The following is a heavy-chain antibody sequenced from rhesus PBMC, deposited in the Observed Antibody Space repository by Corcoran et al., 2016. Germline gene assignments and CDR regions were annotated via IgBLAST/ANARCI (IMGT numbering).Heavy chain of an antibody. J-gene: IGHJ4*01. V-gene: IGHV4-76*01. CDR1: GYSISSGYD. D-gene: IGHD6-31*01. Sequence: QVQLQESGPGVVKPSETLSLTRAVSGYSISSGYDWSWIRQPPGKGLEWLGYIYGSSGSTNYNPSLKNRVTMSKDTSKNQFSLKLSSVTAADTAVYYCARRRIAAATYYFDYWGQGVLVTVSS. CDR3: ARRRIAAATYYFDY. CDR2: IYGSSGST.